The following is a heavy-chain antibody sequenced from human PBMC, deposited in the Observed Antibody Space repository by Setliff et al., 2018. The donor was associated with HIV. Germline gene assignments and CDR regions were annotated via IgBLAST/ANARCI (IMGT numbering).Heavy chain of an antibody. Sequence: SVKVSCKASGGTFRSHEISWVRQAPGQGLEWMGGIVPILNTGNYAPKFQGRVTITADESTTTAYMELSSLRSEDTAVYYYARIPNHSSGFDYWGQGTPVTVSS. J-gene: IGHJ4*02. CDR2: IVPILNTG. D-gene: IGHD3-22*01. CDR1: GGTFRSHE. CDR3: ARIPNHSSGFDY. V-gene: IGHV1-69*13.